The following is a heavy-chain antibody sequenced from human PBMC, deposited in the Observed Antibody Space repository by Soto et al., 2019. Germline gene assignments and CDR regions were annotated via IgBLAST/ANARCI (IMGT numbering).Heavy chain of an antibody. CDR1: GDSVSSNTAT. D-gene: IGHD3-22*01. V-gene: IGHV6-1*01. J-gene: IGHJ4*02. Sequence: KQSPTLSLPCAISGDSVSSNTATWNWIRQSPSRGLEWLGRTFYRSKWYNDYAVSVEGRISVNPDTSKNQFSLHLNSVTPEDSAVYYCTKGYFLWGQGILVTVSS. CDR2: TFYRSKWYN. CDR3: TKGYFL.